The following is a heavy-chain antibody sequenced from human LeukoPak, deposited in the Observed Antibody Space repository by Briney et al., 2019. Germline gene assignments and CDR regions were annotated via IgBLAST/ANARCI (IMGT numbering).Heavy chain of an antibody. CDR3: ARGPKYISATGPYYFDY. V-gene: IGHV4-61*02. J-gene: IGHJ4*02. Sequence: SETLSLTCNVSGGSISSGNYYWSWIRQPAGKGLEWIGRIFATGSTDYNPSLKSRITISVDTSKNQFSLRLTSVTAADTAVYYCARGPKYISATGPYYFDYWGQGTPVTVSS. CDR1: GGSISSGNYY. CDR2: IFATGST. D-gene: IGHD6-13*01.